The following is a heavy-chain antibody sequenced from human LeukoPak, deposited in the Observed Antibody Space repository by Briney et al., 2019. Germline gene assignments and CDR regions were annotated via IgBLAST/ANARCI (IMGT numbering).Heavy chain of an antibody. CDR1: GGSFSGYY. CDR3: ARARLIVVVPAVTLGFDP. CDR2: INHSGST. J-gene: IGHJ5*02. Sequence: PSETLSLTCAVYGGSFSGYYWSWIRQPPGKGLEWIGEINHSGSTNYNPSLESRVTISVDTSKSQFSLKLSSVTAADTAVYYCARARLIVVVPAVTLGFDPWGQGTLVTVSS. V-gene: IGHV4-34*01. D-gene: IGHD2-2*01.